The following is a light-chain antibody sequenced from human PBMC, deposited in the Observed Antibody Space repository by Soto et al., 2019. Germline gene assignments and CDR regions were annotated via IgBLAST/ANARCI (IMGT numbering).Light chain of an antibody. CDR2: GAS. Sequence: EIVLTQSPDTLSLSPGGRATLSCRASQSVTRDYLGWYQQTPGQAPRLLIFGASSRATGIPDRFTGSGSGTYFTLTISRVEPEDFAVYYCQQYGSSPITFGQGTRLEIK. CDR3: QQYGSSPIT. J-gene: IGKJ5*01. V-gene: IGKV3-20*01. CDR1: QSVTRDY.